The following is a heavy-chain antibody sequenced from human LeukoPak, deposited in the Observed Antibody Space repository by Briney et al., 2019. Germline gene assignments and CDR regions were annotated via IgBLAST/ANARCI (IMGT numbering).Heavy chain of an antibody. D-gene: IGHD3-22*01. CDR2: ISSNGGST. Sequence: PGGSLRPSCSASGFTFSSYAMHWVRQAPGKGLEYVSAISSNGGSTYYADSVKGRFTISRDNSKNTLYLQMSSLRAEDTAVYYCVKALKVSGLGDSSGYFEYWGQGTLVTVSS. V-gene: IGHV3-64D*09. J-gene: IGHJ4*02. CDR1: GFTFSSYA. CDR3: VKALKVSGLGDSSGYFEY.